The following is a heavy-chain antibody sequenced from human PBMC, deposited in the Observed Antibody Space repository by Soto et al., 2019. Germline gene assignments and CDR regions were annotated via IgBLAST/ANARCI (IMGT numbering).Heavy chain of an antibody. Sequence: SEMLSLTCTVSGGSISSSSYYWGWIRQPPGKGLEWIGSIYYSGSTNYNPSLKSRVTISVDTSKNQFSLKLSSVTAADTAVYYCATIAVAGTGDDYFDYWGQGILVTVSS. V-gene: IGHV4-39*07. CDR1: GGSISSSSYY. CDR2: IYYSGST. J-gene: IGHJ4*02. D-gene: IGHD6-19*01. CDR3: ATIAVAGTGDDYFDY.